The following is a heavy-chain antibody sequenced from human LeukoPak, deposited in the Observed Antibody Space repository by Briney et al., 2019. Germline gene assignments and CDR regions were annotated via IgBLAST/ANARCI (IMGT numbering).Heavy chain of an antibody. V-gene: IGHV2-5*02. CDR2: IYWDDDK. CDR1: GFSLSASGVG. Sequence: SGPTLVKPTQTLTLTCTFSGFSLSASGVGVGWIRQPPGKALEWIALIYWDDDKRYSPSLKSRLTITKDTSKNQVLLTMTNMDPVDTATYYCAHTTDAYSGYDPFDPWGQGTLVTVSS. J-gene: IGHJ5*02. D-gene: IGHD5-12*01. CDR3: AHTTDAYSGYDPFDP.